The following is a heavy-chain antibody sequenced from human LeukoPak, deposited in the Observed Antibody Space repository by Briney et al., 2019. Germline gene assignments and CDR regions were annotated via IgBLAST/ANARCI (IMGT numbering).Heavy chain of an antibody. CDR3: ARNRTVTDWFFDL. D-gene: IGHD4-17*01. CDR1: GGAISSSSHY. J-gene: IGHJ2*01. V-gene: IGHV4-39*01. Sequence: SETLSLTCTVSGGAISSSSHYWGWIRQPPGKGLEWIGSIYNSGSIVYNPSLKSRVAISVDTSRNQFSLKLNSVIASDTAVYYCARNRTVTDWFFDLWGRGTPVTVSS. CDR2: IYNSGSI.